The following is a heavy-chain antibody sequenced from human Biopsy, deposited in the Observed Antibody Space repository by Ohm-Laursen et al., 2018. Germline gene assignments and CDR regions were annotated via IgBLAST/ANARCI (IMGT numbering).Heavy chain of an antibody. V-gene: IGHV4-4*07. J-gene: IGHJ3*02. CDR3: ARWTPEYDSSRYYLDAFDI. CDR1: GGSLSSYY. CDR2: IYSSGST. D-gene: IGHD3-22*01. Sequence: TLSLTCTVSGGSLSSYYWSWIRQPPGKRLEWIGRIYSSGSTNYNPSLKSRVTLSMDTSKRQFSLKLIFVTAADTAVYYCARWTPEYDSSRYYLDAFDIWGQGTKVTVSS.